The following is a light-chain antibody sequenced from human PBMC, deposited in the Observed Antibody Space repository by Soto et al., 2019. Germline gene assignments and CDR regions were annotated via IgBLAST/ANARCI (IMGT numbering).Light chain of an antibody. V-gene: IGKV1-39*01. J-gene: IGKJ3*01. Sequence: DIQMTQAPSSLSASVGDRVTITCRASQSISRYVNWYQQKPRKAPRLLIFAASSLQGGVPSRFSGSGSGTDFTLTISSLQPEDFATYYCQHTYKTPFTCGPGTKVDIK. CDR3: QHTYKTPFT. CDR1: QSISRY. CDR2: AAS.